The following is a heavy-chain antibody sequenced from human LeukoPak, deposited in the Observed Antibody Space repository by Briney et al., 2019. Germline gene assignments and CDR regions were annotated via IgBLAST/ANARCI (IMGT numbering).Heavy chain of an antibody. CDR2: ISSSGSNI. Sequence: GGSLRLSCAASGFTFSTFAMNWVRQAPGKGLEWVSYISSSGSNIYYADSVKGRFTISRDNAKNSLYLQMNSLRAEDTAVYYCARDRDFLGSGWSNSFDYWGQGTLVTVSS. D-gene: IGHD6-19*01. CDR3: ARDRDFLGSGWSNSFDY. J-gene: IGHJ4*02. V-gene: IGHV3-48*03. CDR1: GFTFSTFA.